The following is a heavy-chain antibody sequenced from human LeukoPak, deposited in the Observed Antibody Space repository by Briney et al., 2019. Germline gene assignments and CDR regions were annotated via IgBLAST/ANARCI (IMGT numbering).Heavy chain of an antibody. Sequence: NPSETLSLTCTVSGGSISDYYWSWIRQPPGRGLEWIGYINYSGCTNYNPSPKSRVTISVDTSKNQFSLKVTSVTAADTAVYYCARLNGGYWGQGTLVTVSS. D-gene: IGHD1-1*01. V-gene: IGHV4-59*08. CDR2: INYSGCT. CDR3: ARLNGGY. CDR1: GGSISDYY. J-gene: IGHJ4*02.